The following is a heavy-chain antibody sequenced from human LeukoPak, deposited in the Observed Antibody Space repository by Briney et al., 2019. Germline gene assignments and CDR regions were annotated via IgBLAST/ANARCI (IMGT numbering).Heavy chain of an antibody. CDR2: IYYSGST. CDR3: ARSDTAMAYYFDY. Sequence: SETLSLTCTVSGGSISSYYWSWIRQPPGKGLEWIGYIYYSGSTNYNPSLKSRVTISVDTSKNQFSLKLSSVTAADTAVYYSARSDTAMAYYFDYWGQGTLVTVSS. D-gene: IGHD5-18*01. J-gene: IGHJ4*02. CDR1: GGSISSYY. V-gene: IGHV4-59*01.